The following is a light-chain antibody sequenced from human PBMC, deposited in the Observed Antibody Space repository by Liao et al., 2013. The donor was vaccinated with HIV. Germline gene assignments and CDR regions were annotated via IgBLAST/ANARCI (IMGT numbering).Light chain of an antibody. Sequence: SYVLTQPPSVSAALGVTAKITCGGNNIGIKNVHWYQQKPGQAPVLMIFKGTERPSGIPERFSGSNSGNTATLTISRVEAGDEADYYCQVWDSSSDHPFGTGTKVTVL. CDR3: QVWDSSSDHP. V-gene: IGLV3-21*04. CDR2: KGT. J-gene: IGLJ1*01. CDR1: NIGIKN.